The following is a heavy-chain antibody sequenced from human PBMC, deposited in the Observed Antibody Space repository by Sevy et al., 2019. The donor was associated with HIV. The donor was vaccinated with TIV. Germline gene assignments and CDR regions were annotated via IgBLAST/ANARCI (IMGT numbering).Heavy chain of an antibody. CDR3: ARDYPNNYYDSSGTNYYYGMDV. CDR2: IKQDGSEK. V-gene: IGHV3-7*01. J-gene: IGHJ6*02. Sequence: GGSLRLSCAASGFTFSSYWMSWVRQAPGKGLEWVANIKQDGSEKYYVDSVKGRFTISRDNAKNSLYLQMNSLRAEDTAVYYCARDYPNNYYDSSGTNYYYGMDVWGQGITVTVSS. CDR1: GFTFSSYW. D-gene: IGHD3-22*01.